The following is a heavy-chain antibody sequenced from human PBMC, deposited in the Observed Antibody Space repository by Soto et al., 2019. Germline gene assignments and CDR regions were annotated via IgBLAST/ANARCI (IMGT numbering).Heavy chain of an antibody. D-gene: IGHD3-10*01. CDR2: ISAYNGNT. Sequence: GASVKVSCKASGYTFTSYGISWVRQAPGQGLEWMGWISAYNGNTNYAQKLQGIVTMTTDTSTSTAYMELRSLRSDDTAVYYCARDRGYYGSGSITYGMDVWGQGTTVTVSS. CDR3: ARDRGYYGSGSITYGMDV. CDR1: GYTFTSYG. V-gene: IGHV1-18*04. J-gene: IGHJ6*02.